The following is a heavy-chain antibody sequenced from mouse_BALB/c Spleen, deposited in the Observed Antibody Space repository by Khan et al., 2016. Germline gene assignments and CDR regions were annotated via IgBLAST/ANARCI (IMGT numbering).Heavy chain of an antibody. CDR2: IFPGNVNT. D-gene: IGHD2-14*01. J-gene: IGHJ3*01. CDR3: ARHYRYSWFVY. Sequence: QVQLQQSGPELVKPGTSVRISCKAAGYTFTNYYIHWLKQGPGQGLEWIGWIFPGNVNTKYTEKFKGKATLTLDKSSTTAYMNLSSLTSEDSAVYFCARHYRYSWFVYWGQGTLVTVSA. V-gene: IGHV1S56*01. CDR1: GYTFTNYY.